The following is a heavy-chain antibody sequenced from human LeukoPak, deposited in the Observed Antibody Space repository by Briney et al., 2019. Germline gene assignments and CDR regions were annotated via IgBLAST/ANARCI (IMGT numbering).Heavy chain of an antibody. Sequence: GGSLRLSCAASGFTFSSYAMSWVRQAPGKGLEWVSAISGSGGSTYYADSVKGRFTISRDNAKNSLYLQMNSLRAEDTALYYCAKDPAPDYDFTINYFDYWGQGTLVTVSS. CDR3: AKDPAPDYDFTINYFDY. D-gene: IGHD3-3*01. J-gene: IGHJ4*02. CDR2: ISGSGGST. CDR1: GFTFSSYA. V-gene: IGHV3-23*01.